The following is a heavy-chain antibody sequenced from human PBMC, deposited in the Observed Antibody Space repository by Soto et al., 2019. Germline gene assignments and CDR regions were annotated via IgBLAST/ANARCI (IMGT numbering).Heavy chain of an antibody. V-gene: IGHV3-74*01. J-gene: IGHJ4*02. CDR1: GFTFSRYW. CDR3: PTLGKPGTLILVDL. D-gene: IGHD3-16*01. CDR2: INSDGSAT. Sequence: PGGSLRLSCAASGFTFSRYWMHWVRQVPGKGLVWVSRINSDGSATSYAASVRGRFTISRDNAKGTLYLQMTSLRGEDTAMYYCPTLGKPGTLILVDLWGQGTLVTV.